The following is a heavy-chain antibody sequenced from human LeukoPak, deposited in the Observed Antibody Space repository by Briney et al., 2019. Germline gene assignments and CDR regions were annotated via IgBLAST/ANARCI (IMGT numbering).Heavy chain of an antibody. V-gene: IGHV4-59*01. Sequence: PSETLSLTCTVSGGSISTYYWSWIRQPPGKGLEWIGYIYYSGSTNYNPSLKSRVTMLVDTSKNQFSLKLSSVTAADTAVYYCARSSHCSGGSCYSSTGVGYWGQGTLVTVSS. CDR2: IYYSGST. J-gene: IGHJ4*02. CDR3: ARSSHCSGGSCYSSTGVGY. CDR1: GGSISTYY. D-gene: IGHD2-15*01.